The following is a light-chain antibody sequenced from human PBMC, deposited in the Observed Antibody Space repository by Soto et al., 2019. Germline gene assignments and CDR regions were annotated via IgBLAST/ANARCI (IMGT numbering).Light chain of an antibody. CDR2: ANS. V-gene: IGLV1-40*01. Sequence: QSALTQPPSVSGAPAQRVTISSTGSSSNIGAGYDAHWYQHLPGTAPKLLTYANSNRPSALPDRFSGSKSGPSAPLAITGLQAVDEADYYCQSYDTSLNGYVFGTGTKVTVL. CDR1: SSNIGAGYD. CDR3: QSYDTSLNGYV. J-gene: IGLJ1*01.